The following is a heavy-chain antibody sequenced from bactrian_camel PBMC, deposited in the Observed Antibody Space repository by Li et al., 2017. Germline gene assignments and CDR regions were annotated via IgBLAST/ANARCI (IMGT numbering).Heavy chain of an antibody. CDR2: IGSSGST. CDR3: AADWLGVVVTCLEEESMYNT. J-gene: IGHJ6*01. CDR1: GLTYC. D-gene: IGHD1*01. Sequence: HVQLVESGGGSVQAGGSLRLSCAASGLTYCMAWFRQAAGKEREGVAIIGSSGSTGYADSVKGRFTISKDNAKNTLYLQMNSLKPEDTATYYCAADWLGVVVTCLEEESMYNTWGQGTQVTVS. V-gene: IGHV3S55*01.